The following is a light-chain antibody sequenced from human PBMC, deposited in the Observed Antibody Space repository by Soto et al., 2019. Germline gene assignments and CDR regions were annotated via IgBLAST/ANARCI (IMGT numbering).Light chain of an antibody. CDR2: GAT. V-gene: IGKV3-15*01. CDR3: QHYNPWTTCT. J-gene: IGKJ2*01. Sequence: EIVLTQSPATLSVSPGERATLSCRASQSDNTNLSWYQQTPGQAPRLLIYGATTRSSNIPARFSGSGSRTDFNLSSNILQYRDFEVYHCQHYNPWTTCTFGQGTRLEI. CDR1: QSDNTN.